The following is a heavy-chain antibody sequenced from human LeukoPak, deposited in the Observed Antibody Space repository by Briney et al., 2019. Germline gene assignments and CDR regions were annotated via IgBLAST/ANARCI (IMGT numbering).Heavy chain of an antibody. CDR3: ARDGYLAYCGGDCYSYYYYMDV. CDR1: GYTFTSYG. Sequence: ASVKVSCKASGYTFTSYGISWVRQAPGQGLEWMGWISAYNGNTNYAQKLQGRVTMTTDTSTSTAYMELRGLRSDDTAVYYCARDGYLAYCGGDCYSYYYYMDVWGKGTTVTVSS. CDR2: ISAYNGNT. J-gene: IGHJ6*03. V-gene: IGHV1-18*01. D-gene: IGHD2-21*02.